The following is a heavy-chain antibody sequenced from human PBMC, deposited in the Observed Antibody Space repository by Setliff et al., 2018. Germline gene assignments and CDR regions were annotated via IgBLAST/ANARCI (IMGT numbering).Heavy chain of an antibody. CDR1: GGSISSGSYY. CDR3: TRHPHYDSSGYRDY. J-gene: IGHJ4*02. Sequence: SETLSLTCTVSGGSISSGSYYWSWIRQPAGKGLEWIGRIYTSGSTNYNPSLKSRVTISVDTSKNQFSLKLSSVTAADTAVYYCTRHPHYDSSGYRDYWGQGTLVTVSS. D-gene: IGHD3-22*01. V-gene: IGHV4-61*02. CDR2: IYTSGST.